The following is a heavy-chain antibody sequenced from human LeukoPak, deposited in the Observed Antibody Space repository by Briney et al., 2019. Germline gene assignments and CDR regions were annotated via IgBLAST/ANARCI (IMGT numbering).Heavy chain of an antibody. CDR2: IYYSGST. CDR1: GGSISSSSYY. J-gene: IGHJ5*02. Sequence: SETLSLTCTVSGGSISSSSYYWGWIRQPPGKGLEWIGSIYYSGSTNYNPSLKSRVTMSVDTSKNQFSLKLSSVTAADTAVYYCAREGSSGWFSNPGGFDPWGQGTLVTVSS. CDR3: AREGSSGWFSNPGGFDP. D-gene: IGHD6-19*01. V-gene: IGHV4-39*07.